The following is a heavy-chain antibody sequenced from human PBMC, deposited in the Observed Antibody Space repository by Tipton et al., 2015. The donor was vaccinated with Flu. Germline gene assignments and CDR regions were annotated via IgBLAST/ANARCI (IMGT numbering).Heavy chain of an antibody. CDR3: VRAIAAAGSR. D-gene: IGHD6-13*01. J-gene: IGHJ4*02. Sequence: GLVKPSETLSLTCAASGFTLSSYWMSWVRQAPGKGLEWVANIKQDGSEKYYVDSVKGRFTISRDNARNSLYLQMNSLRVEDTAVYYCVRAIAAAGSRWGQGTLVTVSS. CDR2: IKQDGSEK. V-gene: IGHV3-7*01. CDR1: GFTLSSYW.